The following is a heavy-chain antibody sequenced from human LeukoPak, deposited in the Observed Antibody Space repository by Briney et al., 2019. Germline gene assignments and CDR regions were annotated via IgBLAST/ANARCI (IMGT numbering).Heavy chain of an antibody. Sequence: PSETLSLTCTVSGGSISSYYWSWIRQPPGKGLEWIGYIYYSGSTNYNPSLKSRVTISVDTSKNQFSLKLSSVTAADTAVYYCARVRDSSGYPFYYYYGMDVWGQGTTVTVSS. CDR3: ARVRDSSGYPFYYYYGMDV. CDR1: GGSISSYY. CDR2: IYYSGST. V-gene: IGHV4-59*01. J-gene: IGHJ6*02. D-gene: IGHD3-22*01.